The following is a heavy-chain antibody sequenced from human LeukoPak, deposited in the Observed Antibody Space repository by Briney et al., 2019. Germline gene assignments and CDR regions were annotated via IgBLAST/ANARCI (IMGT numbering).Heavy chain of an antibody. V-gene: IGHV1-18*01. Sequence: GASVKVSCKASGYTFTSYGISWVRQAPGQGLERMGWISAYNGNTNYAQKLQGRVTMTTDTSTSTAYMELRSLRSDDTAVYYCARAVGRGSSNWFDPWGQGTLVTVSS. D-gene: IGHD1-26*01. CDR1: GYTFTSYG. CDR2: ISAYNGNT. CDR3: ARAVGRGSSNWFDP. J-gene: IGHJ5*02.